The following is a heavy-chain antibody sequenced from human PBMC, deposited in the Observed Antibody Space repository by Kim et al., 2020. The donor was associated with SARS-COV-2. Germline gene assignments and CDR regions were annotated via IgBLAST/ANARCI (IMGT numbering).Heavy chain of an antibody. CDR1: GFTFSSYA. J-gene: IGHJ4*02. CDR3: ARDVDDGLLGGVGY. V-gene: IGHV3-30-3*01. Sequence: GGSLRLSCAASGFTFSSYAMHWVRQAPGKGLEWVAVISYDGSNKYYADSVKGRFTISRDNSKNTLYLQMNSLRAEDTAVYYCARDVDDGLLGGVGYWGQGTLVTVSS. CDR2: ISYDGSNK. D-gene: IGHD2-15*01.